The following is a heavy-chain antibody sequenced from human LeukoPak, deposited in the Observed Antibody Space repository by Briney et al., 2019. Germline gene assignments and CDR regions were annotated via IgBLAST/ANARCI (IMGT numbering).Heavy chain of an antibody. Sequence: ASVKVSCKASGGTFSSYAISWVRQAPGQGLEWMGGIIPIFGTASYAQKFQGRVTITTDESTSTAYMELSSLRSEDTAVYYCARDYYDSSGYYSAYFDYWGQGTLVTVSS. J-gene: IGHJ4*02. CDR3: ARDYYDSSGYYSAYFDY. CDR1: GGTFSSYA. V-gene: IGHV1-69*05. CDR2: IIPIFGTA. D-gene: IGHD3-22*01.